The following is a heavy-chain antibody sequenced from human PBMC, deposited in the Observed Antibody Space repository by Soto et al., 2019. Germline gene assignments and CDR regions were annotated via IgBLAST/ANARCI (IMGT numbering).Heavy chain of an antibody. CDR1: GGSISSSNW. D-gene: IGHD4-4*01. J-gene: IGHJ4*02. Sequence: QVQLQESGPGLVKPSGTLSVTCAVSGGSISSSNWWTWVRQPPGKGLEWIGEIYHSGTTNYNPSLKSRVVISGDRSRNHLSLTLSSVTAADTAVYYCAIPATSDFDYWGQGIPVTVSS. V-gene: IGHV4-4*02. CDR3: AIPATSDFDY. CDR2: IYHSGTT.